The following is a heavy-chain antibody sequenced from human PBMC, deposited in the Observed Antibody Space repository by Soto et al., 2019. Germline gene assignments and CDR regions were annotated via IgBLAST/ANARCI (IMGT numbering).Heavy chain of an antibody. Sequence: GASVKVSCKVSGYTLSELAIHWVRQAPGKGFEWMGGFDPEGSDTIYALKFQGRVTMTSDTSTETAYMELESLTSEDTAFYYCATMGFCGPGCYSFDYWGQGTLVTVSS. CDR2: FDPEGSDT. CDR3: ATMGFCGPGCYSFDY. V-gene: IGHV1-24*01. D-gene: IGHD2-21*02. J-gene: IGHJ4*02. CDR1: GYTLSELA.